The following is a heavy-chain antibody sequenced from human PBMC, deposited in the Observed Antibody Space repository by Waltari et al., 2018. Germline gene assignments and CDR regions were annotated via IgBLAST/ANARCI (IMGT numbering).Heavy chain of an antibody. CDR2: IYYSGSP. CDR3: ASQIGGWYNWYFDL. Sequence: QVQLQESGPGLVKPSETLSLTCTVSGCSISRHYWSWIRQPPGKGLEWIGYIYYSGSPNYHPSLQSRFTISVDTSKNQFSLTLSSVTAADTAVYYCASQIGGWYNWYFDLWGRGTLVTVSS. CDR1: GCSISRHY. D-gene: IGHD6-19*01. J-gene: IGHJ2*01. V-gene: IGHV4-59*11.